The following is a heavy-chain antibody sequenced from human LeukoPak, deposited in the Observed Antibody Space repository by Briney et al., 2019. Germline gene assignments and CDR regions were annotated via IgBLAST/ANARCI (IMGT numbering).Heavy chain of an antibody. V-gene: IGHV3-21*01. J-gene: IGHJ6*03. D-gene: IGHD1-1*01. CDR2: ISSSSSYI. Sequence: NPGGSLRLSCAASGFTFSSYSMNWVRQAPGKGLEWVSSISSSSSYIYYADSVKGRFTISRDNAKNSLYLQMNSLRAEDTAVYYCARDRRGRDVSTTLYYYYYMDVWGKGTTVSVSS. CDR3: ARDRRGRDVSTTLYYYYYMDV. CDR1: GFTFSSYS.